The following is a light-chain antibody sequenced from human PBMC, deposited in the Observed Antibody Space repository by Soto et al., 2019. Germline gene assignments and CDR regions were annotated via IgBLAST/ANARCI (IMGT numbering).Light chain of an antibody. CDR1: QSVSSSY. CDR2: GAS. J-gene: IGKJ4*01. V-gene: IGKV3-20*01. Sequence: EIVLTQSPGTLSLSPGERATLSCRASQSVSSSYLAWYQQKPDQAPRLLIYGASSRATGIPDRFSGSGSGTDFTLTICRLEPEDFAVYYCQQYGSSPLTFGGGTKVEIK. CDR3: QQYGSSPLT.